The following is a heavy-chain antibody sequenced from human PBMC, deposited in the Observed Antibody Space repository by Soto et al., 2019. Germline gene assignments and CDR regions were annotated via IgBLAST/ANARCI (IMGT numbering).Heavy chain of an antibody. V-gene: IGHV4-30-2*01. J-gene: IGHJ4*02. CDR3: ARANSGYDL. D-gene: IGHD5-12*01. Sequence: SETLSLTCAVSGGSISSGGYSWSWIRQPPGKGLEWIGYIYHSGSTYYNPSLKSRVTISGDRAKDQFSLKLSSVTAADTAVYYCARANSGYDLWGQGTLVTVSS. CDR1: GGSISSGGYS. CDR2: IYHSGST.